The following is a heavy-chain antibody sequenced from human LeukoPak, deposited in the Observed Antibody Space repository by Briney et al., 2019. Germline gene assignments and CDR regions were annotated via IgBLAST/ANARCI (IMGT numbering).Heavy chain of an antibody. D-gene: IGHD3-3*01. J-gene: IGHJ4*02. Sequence: PGGSLRLSCAASGFTFSSYVMSWVRQAPGKGLEWVSTISDSGGSTYADSVKGRFTVSRDNSKNTLYLQMNSLRAEDTAVYYCAKDYFDFWSGFDYWGQGTLVTVSS. CDR3: AKDYFDFWSGFDY. V-gene: IGHV3-23*01. CDR1: GFTFSSYV. CDR2: ISDSGGST.